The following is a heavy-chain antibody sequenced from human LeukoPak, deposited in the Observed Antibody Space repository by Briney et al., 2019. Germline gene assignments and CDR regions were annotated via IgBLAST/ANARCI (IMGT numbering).Heavy chain of an antibody. D-gene: IGHD5-12*01. V-gene: IGHV3-23*01. CDR2: ISGGAGST. Sequence: GGSLRLSCAASGFTFSSYAMSWVRQAPGKGLEWVSGISGGAGSTYYADSVKGRFTISRDNSKNTLYLQMNSLRAEDTAVYYCAKEGELEATISPFDYWGQGTLVTVSS. CDR1: GFTFSSYA. J-gene: IGHJ4*02. CDR3: AKEGELEATISPFDY.